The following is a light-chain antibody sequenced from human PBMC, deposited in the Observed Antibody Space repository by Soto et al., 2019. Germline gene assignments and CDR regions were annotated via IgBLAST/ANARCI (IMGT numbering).Light chain of an antibody. CDR2: SAS. Sequence: DIQLTQSPSFLSASVGDRVTITYRASQGISSRLAWYQQKSGRAPKLLIYSASTLDGGVPSRFSGSGSGTAFTLTISSLQPEDFATYYCQQLNSDPYTFGQGTKLEIK. CDR1: QGISSR. CDR3: QQLNSDPYT. J-gene: IGKJ2*01. V-gene: IGKV1-9*01.